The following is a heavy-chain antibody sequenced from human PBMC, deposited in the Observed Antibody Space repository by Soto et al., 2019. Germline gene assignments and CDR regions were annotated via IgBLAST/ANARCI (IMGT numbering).Heavy chain of an antibody. Sequence: PSETLSLTCTVSGGSISSGGYYWSWIRQHPGKGLEWIGYIYYSGSTYYNPSLKSRVTISVDTSKNQFSLKLSSVTAADTAVYYCARAKGRAIVVVTAANWFDPWGQGTLVTVSS. D-gene: IGHD2-21*02. CDR3: ARAKGRAIVVVTAANWFDP. CDR2: IYYSGST. V-gene: IGHV4-31*03. J-gene: IGHJ5*02. CDR1: GGSISSGGYY.